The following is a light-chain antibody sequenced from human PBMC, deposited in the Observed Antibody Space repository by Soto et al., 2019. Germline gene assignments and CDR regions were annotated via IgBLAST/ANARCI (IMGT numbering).Light chain of an antibody. CDR1: QSVSSN. Sequence: EIVMTQSPATLAVSPGERAALSCRASQSVSSNFAWYQQKPGQAPRLLIYGASSRATGTPARFSGSGSGTEFTLPISSLQSEDFAAYYCQQYNNWPYTFGLGTKLEMK. V-gene: IGKV3-15*01. CDR2: GAS. CDR3: QQYNNWPYT. J-gene: IGKJ2*01.